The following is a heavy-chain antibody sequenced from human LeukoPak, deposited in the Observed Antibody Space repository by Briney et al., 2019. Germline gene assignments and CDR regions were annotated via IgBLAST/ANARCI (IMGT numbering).Heavy chain of an antibody. CDR3: AKDRRDCSGGSCYYYYYGMDV. J-gene: IGHJ6*02. CDR1: GFTFSSYA. V-gene: IGHV3-23*01. Sequence: GGSLRLSCAASGFTFSSYAMSWVRQAPGKGLEWVSAISGSGGSTYYADSVKGRFTISRDNSKNTLYLQMNSLRAEDTAVYYCAKDRRDCSGGSCYYYYYGMDVWGQGTTVTVSS. D-gene: IGHD2-15*01. CDR2: ISGSGGST.